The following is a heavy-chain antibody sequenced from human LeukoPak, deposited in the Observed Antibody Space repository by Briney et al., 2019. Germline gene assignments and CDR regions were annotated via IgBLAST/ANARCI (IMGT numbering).Heavy chain of an antibody. D-gene: IGHD2/OR15-2a*01. V-gene: IGHV3-21*01. CDR1: GFSFTTYR. J-gene: IGHJ4*02. CDR3: ARDSATQWPNIPLDY. Sequence: GGSLRLSCAASGFSFTTYRMNWVRQAPGKGLEWVSSMTNTISDIHYADSVKGRFTISRDNAKNSVYLQMNSLRAEDTAMYYCARDSATQWPNIPLDYWDQGTLVTVSS. CDR2: MTNTISDI.